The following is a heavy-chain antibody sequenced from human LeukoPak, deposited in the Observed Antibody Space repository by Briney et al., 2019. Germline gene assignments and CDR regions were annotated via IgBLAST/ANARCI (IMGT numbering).Heavy chain of an antibody. CDR2: IKQDGSEK. CDR3: ARDFRITYYYGSGSYYLDY. CDR1: GCTFSSYW. V-gene: IGHV3-7*01. J-gene: IGHJ4*02. Sequence: PGGSLRLSCAASGCTFSSYWMSWVRQAPGKGLEWVANIKQDGSEKYYVDSVKGRFTISRDNAKNSLYLQMNSLRAEDTAVYYCARDFRITYYYGSGSYYLDYWGQGTLVTVSS. D-gene: IGHD3-10*01.